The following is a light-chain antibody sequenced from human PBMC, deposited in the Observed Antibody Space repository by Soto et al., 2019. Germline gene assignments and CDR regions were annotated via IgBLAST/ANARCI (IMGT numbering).Light chain of an antibody. V-gene: IGKV1-5*03. CDR1: QTISSW. CDR2: KAS. J-gene: IGKJ1*01. Sequence: DIQMTQSPSTLSGSVGDIVTITCRASQTISSWLAWYQQKPGKAPKLLIYKASLLETGVPSRFSGSGSGTEFTLTISSLQTDDFGTYYCQQYNSHPWTFGQGTKVDIK. CDR3: QQYNSHPWT.